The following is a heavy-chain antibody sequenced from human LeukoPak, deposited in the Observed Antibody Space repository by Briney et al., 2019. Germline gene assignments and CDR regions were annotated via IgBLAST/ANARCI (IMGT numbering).Heavy chain of an antibody. J-gene: IGHJ4*02. Sequence: GRSLRISCAASGFTFSSYWMHWVRQAPGKGLVWVSRINSDGSSTSYADSVKGRFTISRDNAKNTLYLQMDSLRAEDTAMYYCARGTGSYYSLGYWGQGTLVTVSS. CDR2: INSDGSST. V-gene: IGHV3-74*01. D-gene: IGHD1-26*01. CDR3: ARGTGSYYSLGY. CDR1: GFTFSSYW.